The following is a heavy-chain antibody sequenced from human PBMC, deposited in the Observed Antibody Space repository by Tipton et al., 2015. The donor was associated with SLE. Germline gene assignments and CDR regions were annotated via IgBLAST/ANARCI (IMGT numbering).Heavy chain of an antibody. V-gene: IGHV4-39*02. Sequence: TLSLTCIVSGGSVSTSSYYWGWIRQPPGKGLEWIGSINYSGDIHYNPSLKSRVTMSVDTSKNQFSLKVTSVTAADTAVYYCAREYQGTFYVNGAFDIWGQGTVVAVSS. CDR2: INYSGDI. J-gene: IGHJ3*02. D-gene: IGHD2-8*01. CDR3: AREYQGTFYVNGAFDI. CDR1: GGSVSTSSYY.